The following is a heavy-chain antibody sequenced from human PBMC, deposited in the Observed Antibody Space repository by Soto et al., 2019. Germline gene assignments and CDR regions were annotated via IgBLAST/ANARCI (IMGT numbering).Heavy chain of an antibody. J-gene: IGHJ5*02. CDR3: AKGPREQQLFNWFVP. Sequence: GGSLRLSCAASGFTFSSYAMSWVRQAPGKGLEWVSAISGSGGSTYYADSVKGRFTISRDNSKNTLYLQMNSLRAEDTAVYCCAKGPREQQLFNWFVPWGQGTLVTVSS. V-gene: IGHV3-23*01. D-gene: IGHD6-13*01. CDR1: GFTFSSYA. CDR2: ISGSGGST.